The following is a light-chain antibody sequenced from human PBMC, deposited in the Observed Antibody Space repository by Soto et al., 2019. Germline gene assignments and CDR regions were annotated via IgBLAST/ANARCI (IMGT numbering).Light chain of an antibody. J-gene: IGKJ3*01. CDR1: QSVSSSY. CDR2: GAS. CDR3: QQYGSSPFT. V-gene: IGKV3-20*01. Sequence: EIVLTQSPGTLSLSPGERATVSCRASQSVSSSYLAWYQQKPGQAPRLLIYGASSRATGIPDRFSGSGSGTAFTLTISRLEPEDFAVYYCQQYGSSPFTFGPGTKVDIK.